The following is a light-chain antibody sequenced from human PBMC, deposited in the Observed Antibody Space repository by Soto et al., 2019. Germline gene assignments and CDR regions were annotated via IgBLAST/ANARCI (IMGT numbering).Light chain of an antibody. CDR3: QHSASLLWP. Sequence: DVQMTQSPSTLSSSVRDRVTITCRASQSISSWLAWYQQKPGKAPNLLIYKASHLENGVPSRFSGSGSGTEFTLTISSLQPGDFVPYYCQHSASLLWPFSQGTMADI. J-gene: IGKJ1*01. V-gene: IGKV1-5*03. CDR2: KAS. CDR1: QSISSW.